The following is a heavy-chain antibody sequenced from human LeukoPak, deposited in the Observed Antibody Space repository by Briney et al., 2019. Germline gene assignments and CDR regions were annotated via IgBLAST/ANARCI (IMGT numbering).Heavy chain of an antibody. V-gene: IGHV4-38-2*02. D-gene: IGHD2-8*01. CDR2: IHHSGTT. Sequence: SETLSLTCSVSGYSITYSYFWGWIRQSPGQGLEWIGSIHHSGTTYYNPSLKSRVTIEVDTSKNQFSLKLSSVTAADTAVYYCARVGVYYYYYMDVWGKGTTVTVSS. J-gene: IGHJ6*03. CDR3: ARVGVYYYYYMDV. CDR1: GYSITYSYF.